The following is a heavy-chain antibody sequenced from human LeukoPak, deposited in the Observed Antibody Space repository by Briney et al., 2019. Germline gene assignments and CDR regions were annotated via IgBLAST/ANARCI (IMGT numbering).Heavy chain of an antibody. V-gene: IGHV6-1*01. CDR1: GDSVSNNRAA. D-gene: IGHD3-16*01. CDR2: TYFRSKWYN. Sequence: SQTLSLTCAISGDSVSNNRAAWSWIRQSPSRGLEWLGRTYFRSKWYNDYAVFVKSRITINPDTSKNQFSLQLNSVTPEDTAVYYCARGPQMFTDAFDIWGQGTMVTVSS. CDR3: ARGPQMFTDAFDI. J-gene: IGHJ3*02.